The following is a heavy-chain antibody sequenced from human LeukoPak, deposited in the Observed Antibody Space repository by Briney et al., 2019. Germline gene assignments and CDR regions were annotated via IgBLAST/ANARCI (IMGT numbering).Heavy chain of an antibody. D-gene: IGHD2-2*01. V-gene: IGHV1-8*01. Sequence: RASVRVSCKASGYTFTSYDINWVRQATGQGLEWMGWMNPNSGNTGYAQKFQGRVTMTRNTSISTAYMELSSLRSEDTAVYYCARDPNPHDPPRYYSSTSCYSAAPFLDYWGQGTLVTVSS. CDR1: GYTFTSYD. CDR3: ARDPNPHDPPRYYSSTSCYSAAPFLDY. J-gene: IGHJ4*02. CDR2: MNPNSGNT.